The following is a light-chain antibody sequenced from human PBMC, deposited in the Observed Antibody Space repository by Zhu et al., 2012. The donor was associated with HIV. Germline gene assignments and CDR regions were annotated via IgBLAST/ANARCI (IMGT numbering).Light chain of an antibody. Sequence: EIVLTQSPGTLSLSPGEKATLSCRASQSVSSNYLAWYQHKPGQAPRLLIYGASSRATGIPDRFSGSGSGTDFTLTISRLEPEDFAVYYCQQYVSSPLTFGGGTKVEIK. V-gene: IGKV3-20*01. J-gene: IGKJ4*01. CDR3: QQYVSSPLT. CDR2: GAS. CDR1: QSVSSNY.